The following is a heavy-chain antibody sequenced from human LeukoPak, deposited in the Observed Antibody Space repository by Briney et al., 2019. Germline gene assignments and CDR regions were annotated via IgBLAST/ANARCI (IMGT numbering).Heavy chain of an antibody. V-gene: IGHV4-59*01. CDR1: GGSISSYY. CDR2: IYYSGST. CDR3: ARAVAGVLGAFDI. D-gene: IGHD6-19*01. J-gene: IGHJ3*02. Sequence: SETLSLTCTVSGGSISSYYWSWVRQPPGKGLEWIGYIYYSGSTNYNPSLKSRVTISADTSKNQFSLKLSSVTAADTAVYYCARAVAGVLGAFDIWGQGTMVTVSS.